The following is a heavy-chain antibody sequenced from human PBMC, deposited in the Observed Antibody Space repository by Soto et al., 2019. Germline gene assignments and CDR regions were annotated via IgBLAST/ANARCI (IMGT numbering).Heavy chain of an antibody. Sequence: QLQLVESGGGVVQPGRSLRLSCAASGFSFRSYAMHWVRQAPGKGLEWVADIWYDGSNKYYGDSVKGRITISRDNSKNALYLQMISLRGEDTAVYYCARGSKRKGGGLDVWGQGTNVTVSS. V-gene: IGHV3-33*01. CDR2: IWYDGSNK. CDR3: ARGSKRKGGGLDV. J-gene: IGHJ6*02. CDR1: GFSFRSYA. D-gene: IGHD3-16*01.